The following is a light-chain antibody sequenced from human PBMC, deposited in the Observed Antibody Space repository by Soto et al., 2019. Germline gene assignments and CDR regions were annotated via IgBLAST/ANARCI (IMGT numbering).Light chain of an antibody. J-gene: IGKJ1*01. CDR1: ETVATN. V-gene: IGKV3-15*01. Sequence: VMTQSPATLSVSPGERATLSCWASETVATNLAWYQQKPGQAPRLLISGASTRAAGISDRFRGSGSGTEFTLTISSRRSEDSAIYYCQQYFEWPPMTCGQGTKVEI. CDR3: QQYFEWPPMT. CDR2: GAS.